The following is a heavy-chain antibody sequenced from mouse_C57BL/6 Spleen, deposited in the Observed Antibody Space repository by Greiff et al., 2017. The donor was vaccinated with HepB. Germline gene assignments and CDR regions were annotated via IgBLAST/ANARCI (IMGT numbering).Heavy chain of an antibody. CDR3: ARIWDAVFDY. CDR2: IWWDDDK. Sequence: QVTLKESGPGILQPSQTLSLTCSFSGFSLSTFGMGVGWIRQPSGKGLEWLAHIWWDDDKYYNPALKSRLTISKDTAKNQVFRRIANVDTADTATDYCARIWDAVFDYWGQGTTLTVSS. J-gene: IGHJ2*01. D-gene: IGHD4-1*01. CDR1: GFSLSTFGMG. V-gene: IGHV8-8*01.